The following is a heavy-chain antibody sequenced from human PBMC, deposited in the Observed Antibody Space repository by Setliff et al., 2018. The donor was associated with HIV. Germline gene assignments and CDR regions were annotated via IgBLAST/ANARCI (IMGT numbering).Heavy chain of an antibody. D-gene: IGHD6-13*01. V-gene: IGHV3-30*01. CDR1: GFIFSSYA. CDR2: MSYDGNNK. J-gene: IGHJ4*02. CDR3: ARVQQQLLQEDDYFDY. Sequence: PGESLKISCAASGFIFSSYAMHWVRQAPGKGLEWVAVMSYDGNNKYYADSVKGRFTISRDNSKNTLFLQMNSLRPEDTAVYYCARVQQQLLQEDDYFDYWGQGTLVTVSS.